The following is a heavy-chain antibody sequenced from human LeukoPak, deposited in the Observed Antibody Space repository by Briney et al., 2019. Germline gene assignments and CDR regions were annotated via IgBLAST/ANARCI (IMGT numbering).Heavy chain of an antibody. CDR3: ARAGVATGTNFDY. D-gene: IGHD1-7*01. Sequence: GASVKVSCKASGYTFTGYYMHWVRQAPGQGLEWMVWINPNSGGTNYAQKFQGRVTMTRDTSISTAYMELSRLRSDDTAVYYCARAGVATGTNFDYWGQGTLVTVSS. CDR2: INPNSGGT. J-gene: IGHJ4*02. V-gene: IGHV1-2*02. CDR1: GYTFTGYY.